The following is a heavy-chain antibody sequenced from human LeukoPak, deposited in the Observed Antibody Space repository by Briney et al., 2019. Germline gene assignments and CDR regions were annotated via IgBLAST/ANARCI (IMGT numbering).Heavy chain of an antibody. CDR3: ASVGPTGSLEF. CDR2: INVHNGRA. V-gene: IGHV1-18*01. Sequence: GASVKVSCKASGHTFTSYGFSWVRLGPGQGLEWMGWINVHNGRANYAQKVQGRVTLTTDTATTTGYMELKNLRYDDTAVYYCASVGPTGSLEFWGQGTLVTVSS. CDR1: GHTFTSYG. J-gene: IGHJ4*02. D-gene: IGHD1-26*01.